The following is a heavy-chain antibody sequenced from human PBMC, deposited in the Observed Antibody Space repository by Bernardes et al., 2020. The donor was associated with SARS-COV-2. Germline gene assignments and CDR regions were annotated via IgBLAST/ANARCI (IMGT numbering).Heavy chain of an antibody. J-gene: IGHJ4*02. Sequence: GGSLRLSCSVSGFTFSDFAMHWVRQAPGKGLEYVSAINSNGASTYYADSVKGRFTVSRDNSKNTLYLQMSSLRPEDTALYYCVTRNCSRTSCFFDYWGQGTLGTVS. D-gene: IGHD2-2*01. CDR1: GFTFSDFA. CDR2: INSNGAST. V-gene: IGHV3-64D*08. CDR3: VTRNCSRTSCFFDY.